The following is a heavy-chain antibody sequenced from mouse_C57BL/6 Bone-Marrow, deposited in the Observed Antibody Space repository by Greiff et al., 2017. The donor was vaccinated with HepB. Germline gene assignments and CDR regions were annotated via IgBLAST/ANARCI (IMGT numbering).Heavy chain of an antibody. Sequence: DVKLVESGGGLVQSGRSLRLSCATSGFTFSDFYMEWVRQAPGKGLEWIAASRNKANDYTTEYSASVKGRFIVSRDTSQSILYLQMNALRAEDTAIYYCARDAGWLLPFAYWGQGTLVTVSA. CDR1: GFTFSDFY. V-gene: IGHV7-1*01. D-gene: IGHD2-3*01. J-gene: IGHJ3*01. CDR3: ARDAGWLLPFAY. CDR2: SRNKANDYTT.